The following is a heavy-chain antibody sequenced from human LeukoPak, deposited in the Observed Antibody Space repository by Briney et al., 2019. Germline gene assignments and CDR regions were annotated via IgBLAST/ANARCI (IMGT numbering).Heavy chain of an antibody. V-gene: IGHV3-30*18. CDR2: ISYDGSNK. J-gene: IGHJ6*02. Sequence: GGSLRLSWAASGXTFSRYAVSWVRQAPGKGLEWVAGISYDGSNKYYADSVKGRFTISRDNSKNTLYLQMNSLRAEDTAVYYCAKSRYCSSTSCPFVNYYYYGMDVWGQGTTVTVSS. CDR3: AKSRYCSSTSCPFVNYYYYGMDV. D-gene: IGHD2-2*01. CDR1: GXTFSRYA.